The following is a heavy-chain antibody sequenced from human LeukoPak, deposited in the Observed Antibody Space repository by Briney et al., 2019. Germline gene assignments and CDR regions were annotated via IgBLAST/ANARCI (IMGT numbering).Heavy chain of an antibody. CDR1: GFTFDDYA. CDR3: AREADGSGIYYYYGMDV. Sequence: GMSLRLSCAASGFTFDDYAMHWVRQAPGKGLEWVSGVSWHSSSIGYADSVKGRFTISRDNAKNSLYLQMNSLRAEDTALYYCAREADGSGIYYYYGMDVWGQGTTVTVSS. V-gene: IGHV3-9*01. J-gene: IGHJ6*02. CDR2: VSWHSSSI. D-gene: IGHD3-10*01.